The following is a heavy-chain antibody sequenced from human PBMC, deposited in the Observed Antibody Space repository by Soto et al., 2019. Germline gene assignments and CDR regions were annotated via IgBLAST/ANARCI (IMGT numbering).Heavy chain of an antibody. CDR2: ISGSGGST. Sequence: GSLRLSCAASGFTFSSYAMSWVRQAPGKGLEWVSAISGSGGSTYYADSVKGRFTISRDNSKNTLYLQMNSLRAEDTAVYYCAKGSVVVVITPDAFDIWGQGTMVTVSS. CDR3: AKGSVVVVITPDAFDI. D-gene: IGHD3-22*01. CDR1: GFTFSSYA. J-gene: IGHJ3*02. V-gene: IGHV3-23*01.